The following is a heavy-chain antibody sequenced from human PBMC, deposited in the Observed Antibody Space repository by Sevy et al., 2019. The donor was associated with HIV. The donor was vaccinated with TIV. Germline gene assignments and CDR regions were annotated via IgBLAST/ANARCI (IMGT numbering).Heavy chain of an antibody. CDR2: IYYSGST. Sequence: SETLSLTCTVSGGSISSYYWSWIRQPPGKGLEWIGYIYYSGSTNYNPSLKSRVTISVDTSKNQFSLKLSSVTAADTAVYYCARVTAVAGRDYGMDVWGQRTTVTVSS. J-gene: IGHJ6*02. CDR3: ARVTAVAGRDYGMDV. D-gene: IGHD6-19*01. V-gene: IGHV4-59*01. CDR1: GGSISSYY.